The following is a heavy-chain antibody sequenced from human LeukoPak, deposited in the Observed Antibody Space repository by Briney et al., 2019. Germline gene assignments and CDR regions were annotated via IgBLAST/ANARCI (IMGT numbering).Heavy chain of an antibody. CDR3: ARDSSGYYYQRYYYYYMDV. CDR1: GGSISSHY. J-gene: IGHJ6*03. V-gene: IGHV4-59*11. D-gene: IGHD3-22*01. CDR2: IYYSGST. Sequence: SETLSLTCTVSGGSISSHYWSWIRQPPGKGLEWIGYIYYSGSTNYNPSLKSRVTISVDTSKNQFSLKLSSVTTANTAVYYCARDSSGYYYQRYYYYYMDVWGKGTTVTVSS.